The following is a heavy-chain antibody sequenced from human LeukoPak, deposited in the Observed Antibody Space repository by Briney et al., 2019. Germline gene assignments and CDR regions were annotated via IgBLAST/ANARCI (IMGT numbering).Heavy chain of an antibody. V-gene: IGHV3-74*03. Sequence: PGGSLRLSCAASGFTFSGHWMHWVRQVPGKGLVWVARINKDGSITTYVDSVRGRFTITRDNAKNMLFLQMNSLRAADTAVYYCVRDQRYCGGDCLADYWGQGTLVNLPS. CDR2: INKDGSIT. J-gene: IGHJ4*02. CDR3: VRDQRYCGGDCLADY. CDR1: GFTFSGHW. D-gene: IGHD2-21*02.